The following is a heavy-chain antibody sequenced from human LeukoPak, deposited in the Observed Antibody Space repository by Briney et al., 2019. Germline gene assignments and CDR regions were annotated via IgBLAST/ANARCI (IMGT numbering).Heavy chain of an antibody. Sequence: QPGGSLRLSCAASGFTFSSYWMHWVRQAPGKGLVWVSRINSDGSSTSYADSVKGRFTISRDNAKNTLYLQMNSLRAEDTAVYHCAREPPARDEGQIDYWGQGTLVTVSS. CDR3: AREPPARDEGQIDY. CDR2: INSDGSST. J-gene: IGHJ4*02. CDR1: GFTFSSYW. V-gene: IGHV3-74*01.